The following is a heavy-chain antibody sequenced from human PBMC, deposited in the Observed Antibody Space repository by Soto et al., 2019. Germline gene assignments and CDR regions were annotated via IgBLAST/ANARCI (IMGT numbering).Heavy chain of an antibody. V-gene: IGHV3-11*01. D-gene: IGHD3-10*01. Sequence: QVQLVESGGGLVKPGGSLRLSCAVSGFTFSDLYLRWIRQAPGTGLEWVSYISSSGHSTQYADSVKGRFIISRDNAKHSLYLQMNSLRAEDTAVYYCARDRGAGAGQYFDYWGQGTLVTVS. CDR3: ARDRGAGAGQYFDY. CDR2: ISSSGHST. J-gene: IGHJ4*02. CDR1: GFTFSDLY.